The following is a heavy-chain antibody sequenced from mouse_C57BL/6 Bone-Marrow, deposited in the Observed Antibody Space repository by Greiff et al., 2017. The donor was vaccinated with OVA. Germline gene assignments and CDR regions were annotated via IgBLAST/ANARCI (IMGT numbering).Heavy chain of an antibody. CDR1: GYTFTDYN. J-gene: IGHJ2*01. CDR3: ARRGNYSNYDY. D-gene: IGHD2-5*01. V-gene: IGHV1-22*01. CDR2: INPNNGGT. Sequence: VQLKESGPELVKPGASVKMSCKASGYTFTDYNMHWVKQSHGKSLEWIGYINPNNGGTSYNQKFKGKATLTVNKSSSTAYMELRSLTSEDSAVYYCARRGNYSNYDYWGKGTTLTVSS.